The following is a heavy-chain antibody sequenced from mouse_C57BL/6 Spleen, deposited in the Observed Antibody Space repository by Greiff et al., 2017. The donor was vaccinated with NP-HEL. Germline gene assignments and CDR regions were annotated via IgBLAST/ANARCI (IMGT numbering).Heavy chain of an antibody. CDR3: APFATVVEGFAD. CDR1: FNIKDYY. D-gene: IGHD1-1*01. Sequence: FNIKDYYMHWVKQRTEQGLEWIGRIDPEDGETKYAPKFQGKATITADTSSNTAYLQLSSLTSEDTAVYCCAPFATVVEGFADWGQGTLVTVSA. J-gene: IGHJ3*01. CDR2: IDPEDGET. V-gene: IGHV14-2*01.